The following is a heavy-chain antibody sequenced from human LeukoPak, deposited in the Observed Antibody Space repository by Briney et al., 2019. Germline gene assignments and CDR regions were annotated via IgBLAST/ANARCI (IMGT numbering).Heavy chain of an antibody. CDR2: ISHSGST. Sequence: KSSETLSLTCAVYGGSFSDYFWSWIRQPPGKGLEWIGEISHSGSTTYNPSLRSRVTISGDTSKKQFSLKLSPVTAADTAVYYCVTYYYGSSAPKRNYWGQGILVTVSS. CDR1: GGSFSDYF. CDR3: VTYYYGSSAPKRNY. D-gene: IGHD3-22*01. J-gene: IGHJ4*02. V-gene: IGHV4-34*01.